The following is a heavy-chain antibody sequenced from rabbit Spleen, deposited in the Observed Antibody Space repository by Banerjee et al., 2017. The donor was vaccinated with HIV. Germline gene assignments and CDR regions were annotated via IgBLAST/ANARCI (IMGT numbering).Heavy chain of an antibody. D-gene: IGHD1-1*01. Sequence: LEESGGGLVKPGGTLTLTCTVSGFSFSSNWICWVRQAPGKGLEWIACIDTNDGDTDYANWPKGRFTISKTSSTTVTLQMTSLTAADTATYFCASENIATSSFDGVHLWGPGTLVTVS. V-gene: IGHV1S45*01. J-gene: IGHJ6*01. CDR3: ASENIATSSFDGVHL. CDR2: IDTNDGDT. CDR1: GFSFSSNW.